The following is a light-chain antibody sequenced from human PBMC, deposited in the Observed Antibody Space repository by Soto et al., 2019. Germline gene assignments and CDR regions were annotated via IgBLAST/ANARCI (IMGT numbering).Light chain of an antibody. V-gene: IGLV1-44*01. J-gene: IGLJ2*01. CDR2: SND. Sequence: QSVLTQPPSASVSPGQRVTISCSGSRSNIGTNTVNWYQHLPGTAPKLLIFSNDQRPSGVADRFSGSKSGTSASLAISGLQSEDEADYFCTTWDDSLNGPVFGGGTKVTVL. CDR3: TTWDDSLNGPV. CDR1: RSNIGTNT.